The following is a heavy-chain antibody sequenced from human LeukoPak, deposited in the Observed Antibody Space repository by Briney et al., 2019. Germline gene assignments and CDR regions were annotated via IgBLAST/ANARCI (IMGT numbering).Heavy chain of an antibody. CDR1: GFTFSSYA. CDR2: ISYDRSNK. CDR3: ARDRGDIVVVPAAIDYYYYGMDV. Sequence: GGSLRLSCAASGFTFSSYAMHWVRQAPGKGLEWVAVISYDRSNKYYADSVKGRFTISRDNSKNTLYLQMNSLRAEDTAVYYCARDRGDIVVVPAAIDYYYYGMDVWGQGTTVTVFS. V-gene: IGHV3-30-3*01. D-gene: IGHD2-2*01. J-gene: IGHJ6*02.